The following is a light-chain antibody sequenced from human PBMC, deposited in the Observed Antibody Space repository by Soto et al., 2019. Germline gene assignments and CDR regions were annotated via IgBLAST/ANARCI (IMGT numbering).Light chain of an antibody. CDR3: QQYGSSPS. Sequence: EIVLTQSPATLPLSPGERASLSCRASQRVSGGYLAWYQQKPGLAPRLIIYDTSYRATGIPDRISGSGSGTDFTLTISRLEPEDFAVYYCQQYGSSPSFGQGTKVDIK. CDR1: QRVSGGY. V-gene: IGKV3D-20*01. CDR2: DTS. J-gene: IGKJ1*01.